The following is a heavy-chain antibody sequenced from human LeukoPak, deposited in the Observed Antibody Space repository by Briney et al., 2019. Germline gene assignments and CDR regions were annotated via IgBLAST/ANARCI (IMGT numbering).Heavy chain of an antibody. CDR3: ARIRSGRAIHYYMDV. CDR2: IYYSGST. J-gene: IGHJ6*03. CDR1: GGSISSYY. D-gene: IGHD3-16*01. Sequence: SETLSLTCTVSGGSISSYYWSWIRQPPGKGLEWIGYIYYSGSTNYNPSLKSRVTISVDTSKNQFSLKLSSVTAADTAVYYCARIRSGRAIHYYMDVWGKGTTVTVSS. V-gene: IGHV4-59*01.